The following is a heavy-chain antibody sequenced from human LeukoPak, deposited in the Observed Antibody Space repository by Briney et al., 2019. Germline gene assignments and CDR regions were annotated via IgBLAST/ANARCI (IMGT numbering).Heavy chain of an antibody. D-gene: IGHD3-22*01. CDR2: IYPGDSDT. V-gene: IGHV5-51*01. CDR3: ARRPYDSSGYYRDDAFDI. CDR1: GYSFTSYW. Sequence: GESLKISFKGSGYSFTSYWIGWVRPMPGKGLGWMGIIYPGDSDTRYSPSFQGQVTISADKSISTAYLQWGSLKASDTAMYYCARRPYDSSGYYRDDAFDIWGQGTMVTVSS. J-gene: IGHJ3*02.